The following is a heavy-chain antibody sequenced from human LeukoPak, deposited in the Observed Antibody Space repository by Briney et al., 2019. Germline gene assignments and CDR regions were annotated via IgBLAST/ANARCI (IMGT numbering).Heavy chain of an antibody. V-gene: IGHV3-64*01. Sequence: GGSLRLSCAASGFTFNKYAMHWVRQAPGKGLEFVSAITTDGTDTYYANSVKGRFTISRDNSKNTLYLQMGSLRAEDMAVYYCARGGAYGSGSYYNMDYWGQGTLVTVPS. CDR1: GFTFNKYA. CDR2: ITTDGTDT. CDR3: ARGGAYGSGSYYNMDY. J-gene: IGHJ4*02. D-gene: IGHD3-10*01.